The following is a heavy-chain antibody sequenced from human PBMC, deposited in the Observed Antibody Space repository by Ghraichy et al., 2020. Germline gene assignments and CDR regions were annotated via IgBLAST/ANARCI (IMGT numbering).Heavy chain of an antibody. Sequence: GGSLRLSCAASGFTFRSYAMNWVRQAPGKGLEWVSGIGGSGGSTHYADSVKGRFTISRDNSKNTLYLQMNSLRAEDTAVYYCAKDRSSTSSYAMDVWGQGTTLTVSS. J-gene: IGHJ6*02. V-gene: IGHV3-23*01. CDR1: GFTFRSYA. CDR3: AKDRSSTSSYAMDV. CDR2: IGGSGGST. D-gene: IGHD2-2*01.